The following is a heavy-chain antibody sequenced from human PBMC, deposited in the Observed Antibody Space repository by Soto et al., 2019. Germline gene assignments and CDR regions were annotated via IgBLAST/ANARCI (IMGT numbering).Heavy chain of an antibody. CDR1: GFTFSSYS. D-gene: IGHD1-26*01. CDR3: ARDGLPTIVGATGWFDP. CDR2: ISSSSSYI. Sequence: GGSLRLSCAASGFTFSSYSMNWVRQAPGKGLEWVSSISSSSSYIYYADSVKGRFTISRDNAKNSLYLQMNSLRAEDTAVYYCARDGLPTIVGATGWFDPWGQGTLVTVSS. V-gene: IGHV3-21*01. J-gene: IGHJ5*02.